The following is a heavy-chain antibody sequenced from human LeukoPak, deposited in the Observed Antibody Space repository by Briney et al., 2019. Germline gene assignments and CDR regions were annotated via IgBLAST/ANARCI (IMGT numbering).Heavy chain of an antibody. CDR3: TRAVSGSYHYFDY. CDR1: GFTFGDYA. V-gene: IGHV3-49*04. Sequence: TGGSLRLSCTASGFTFGDYAMSWVRQAPGKGLEWVGFIRSKAYGGTTEYAASVKGRFTISRDDSKSIAYLQMNSLKTEDTAVYYCTRAVSGSYHYFDYWGQGTLVTVSS. D-gene: IGHD1-26*01. J-gene: IGHJ4*02. CDR2: IRSKAYGGTT.